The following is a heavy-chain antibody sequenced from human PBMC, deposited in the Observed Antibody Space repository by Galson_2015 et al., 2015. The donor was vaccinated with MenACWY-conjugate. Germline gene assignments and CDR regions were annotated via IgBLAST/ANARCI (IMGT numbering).Heavy chain of an antibody. CDR1: GFTFSSYA. CDR3: AKGWGSQGYFDL. CDR2: ITFSGANT. D-gene: IGHD7-27*01. Sequence: SLRLSCAASGFTFSSYAMNWVRQAPGKGLEWASTITFSGANTFYADSVKGRFTISRDNSKNTLYLQMNSLRADDTAVYYCAKGWGSQGYFDLWGRGTLVTVSS. V-gene: IGHV3-23*01. J-gene: IGHJ2*01.